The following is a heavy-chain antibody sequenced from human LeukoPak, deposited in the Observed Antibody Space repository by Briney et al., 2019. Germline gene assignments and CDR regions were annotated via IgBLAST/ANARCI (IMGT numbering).Heavy chain of an antibody. CDR2: IKQDGSEK. V-gene: IGHV3-7*01. J-gene: IGHJ6*03. Sequence: GGSLRLSCAASGFTFSSDWMSWVRQAPGKGRECVANIKQDGSEKYYVDSVKGRFTISRDNAKNSLYLQMNSLRAEDTAVYYCARLSGYGFKLPPNYYMDVWGKGTTVTVSS. CDR1: GFTFSSDW. CDR3: ARLSGYGFKLPPNYYMDV. D-gene: IGHD5-12*01.